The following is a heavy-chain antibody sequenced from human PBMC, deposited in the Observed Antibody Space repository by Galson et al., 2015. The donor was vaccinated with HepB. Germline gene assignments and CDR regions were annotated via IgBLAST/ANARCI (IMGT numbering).Heavy chain of an antibody. D-gene: IGHD2-2*01. V-gene: IGHV3-33*01. CDR3: ARRYCSGPSCYVGSNYFYMDV. J-gene: IGHJ6*03. CDR2: IWYDGSKT. Sequence: SLRLSCAASGFTFISYSMHWVRQAPGKGLEWVAAIWYDGSKTYYEDSVKGRFTISRDNAENTLYLQMSSLRAEDTAVYYCARRYCSGPSCYVGSNYFYMDVWGKGTTVTVSS. CDR1: GFTFISYS.